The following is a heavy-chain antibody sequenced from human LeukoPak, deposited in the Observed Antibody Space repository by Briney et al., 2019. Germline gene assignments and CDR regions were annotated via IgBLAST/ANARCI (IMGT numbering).Heavy chain of an antibody. V-gene: IGHV3-7*01. CDR1: GFTFSSYW. CDR3: ARDRLYYYDSSGYYYF. Sequence: GGSLRLSCAASGFTFSSYWMSWVRQAPGKGLEWVANIKQDGSEKYYVDSVKGRFTISRDNAKNSLYLQMNSLRAEDTAVYYCARDRLYYYDSSGYYYFWGQGTPVTVSS. J-gene: IGHJ4*02. D-gene: IGHD3-22*01. CDR2: IKQDGSEK.